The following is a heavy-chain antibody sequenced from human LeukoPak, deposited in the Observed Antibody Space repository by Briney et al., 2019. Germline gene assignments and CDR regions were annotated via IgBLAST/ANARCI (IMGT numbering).Heavy chain of an antibody. V-gene: IGHV4-34*01. Sequence: SETLSLTCAVYGGSFSGYYWSWIRQPPGKGLEWIGETNHSGNTNYNPSLKSRVTISVDTSKNQFSLKLSSVTAADTAVYYCARARVADYWGQGTLVTVSS. J-gene: IGHJ4*02. CDR1: GGSFSGYY. CDR3: ARARVADY. CDR2: TNHSGNT.